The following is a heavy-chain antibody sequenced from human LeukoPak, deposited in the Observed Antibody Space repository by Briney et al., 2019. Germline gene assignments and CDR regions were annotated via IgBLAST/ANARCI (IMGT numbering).Heavy chain of an antibody. CDR3: ARERDSSSWYKEIDY. CDR2: IYSYNGNT. D-gene: IGHD6-13*01. Sequence: GASVKVSCKASGYTFTSYGISWVRQAPGQGLEWMGWIYSYNGNTNYAQKFQGRVTMTRDTSISTAYMELSRLRSDDTAVYYCARERDSSSWYKEIDYWGQGTLVTVSS. V-gene: IGHV1-18*01. CDR1: GYTFTSYG. J-gene: IGHJ4*02.